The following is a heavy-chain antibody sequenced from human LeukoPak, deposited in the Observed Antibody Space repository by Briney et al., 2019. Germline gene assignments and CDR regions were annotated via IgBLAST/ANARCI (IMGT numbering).Heavy chain of an antibody. CDR2: ISRDGSKT. V-gene: IGHV3-7*01. Sequence: PGGSLRLSCAASGLIFSAYWMNWVRQAPGKRLEWVATISRDGSKTYYVDSVKGRFTISRDNAENSLYLQMNSLRAEDTAVYFCAREPTYEGLIYWGQGALVTVS. CDR1: GLIFSAYW. J-gene: IGHJ4*02. CDR3: AREPTYEGLIY. D-gene: IGHD5-12*01.